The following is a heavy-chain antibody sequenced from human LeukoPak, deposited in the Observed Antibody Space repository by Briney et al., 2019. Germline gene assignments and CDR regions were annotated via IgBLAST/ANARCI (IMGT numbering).Heavy chain of an antibody. V-gene: IGHV1-69*06. CDR3: ARGRDYYDSSGNPNWFDP. D-gene: IGHD3-22*01. CDR1: GGTFSSYA. J-gene: IGHJ5*02. Sequence: SVKVSCKASGGTFSSYAISWVRQAPGQGLEWMGGIIPIFGTANYAQKFQGRVTITADKSTSTAYMELSSLRSEDTAVYYCARGRDYYDSSGNPNWFDPWGQGTLVTVSS. CDR2: IIPIFGTA.